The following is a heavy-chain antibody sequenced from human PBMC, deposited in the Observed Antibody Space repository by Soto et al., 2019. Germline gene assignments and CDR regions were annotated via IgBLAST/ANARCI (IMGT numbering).Heavy chain of an antibody. D-gene: IGHD3-9*01. CDR3: ARTYYDILTGYPDFDY. Sequence: SETLSLTCTVSGGSISSGGCYWSWIRQHPGKGLEWIGYIYYSGSTYYNPSLKSRVTISVDTSKNQFSLKLSSVTAADTAVYYCARTYYDILTGYPDFDYWGQGTLVTVSS. CDR2: IYYSGST. CDR1: GGSISSGGCY. J-gene: IGHJ4*02. V-gene: IGHV4-31*03.